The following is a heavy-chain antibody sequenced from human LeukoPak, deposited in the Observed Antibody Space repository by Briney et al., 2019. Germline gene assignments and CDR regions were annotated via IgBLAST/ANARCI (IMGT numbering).Heavy chain of an antibody. CDR3: ARGYYGSGSYRD. CDR2: INHSGST. J-gene: IGHJ4*02. CDR1: GGSFSGYY. V-gene: IGHV4-34*01. D-gene: IGHD3-10*01. Sequence: SETLSLTCAAYGGSFSGYYWSWIRQPPGKGLEWIGEINHSGSTNYNPSLKSRVTISVDTSKNQFTLKLSSVTAADTAVYFCARGYYGSGSYRDWGQGTLVTVSS.